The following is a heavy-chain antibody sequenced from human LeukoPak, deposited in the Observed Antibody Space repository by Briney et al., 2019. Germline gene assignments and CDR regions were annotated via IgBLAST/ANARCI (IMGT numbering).Heavy chain of an antibody. Sequence: SETLSLTCGVYGVSFSGYYWSWIRQPPGKGLEWIGEINHSGTTSYNPSLKSRVTISIDTSKNQFSLNLSSVTAADTALYYCARGYNCFDPWGQGTLVTVSS. CDR1: GVSFSGYY. V-gene: IGHV4-34*01. J-gene: IGHJ5*02. CDR2: INHSGTT. CDR3: ARGYNCFDP.